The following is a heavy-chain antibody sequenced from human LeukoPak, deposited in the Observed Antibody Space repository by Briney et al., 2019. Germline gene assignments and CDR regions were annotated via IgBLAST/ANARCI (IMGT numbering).Heavy chain of an antibody. D-gene: IGHD1-26*01. CDR3: ATITWESHDAFDI. CDR2: IYYSGST. CDR1: GGSISSYY. V-gene: IGHV4-59*08. J-gene: IGHJ3*02. Sequence: NPSETLSLTCTVSGGSISSYYWSWIRQPPGRGLEWIGYIYYSGSTNYNPSLKSRVTISVDTSKNQFSLELSSVTAADTAVYYCATITWESHDAFDIWGQGTMVTVSS.